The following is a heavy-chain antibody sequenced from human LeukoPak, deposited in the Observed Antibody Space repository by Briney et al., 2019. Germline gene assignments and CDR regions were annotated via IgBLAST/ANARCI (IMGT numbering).Heavy chain of an antibody. CDR1: GFTFSNYG. J-gene: IGHJ4*02. CDR2: ISANGGNT. Sequence: GGSLRLSCAASGFTFSNYGMNWVRQAPGKGLEWITAISANGGNTYYADSVKGRFTISRDNSKDTLSLQMNSLRAEDTAVYYCAKERASRLPFDYWGQGTLVTVSS. V-gene: IGHV3-23*01. D-gene: IGHD4-11*01. CDR3: AKERASRLPFDY.